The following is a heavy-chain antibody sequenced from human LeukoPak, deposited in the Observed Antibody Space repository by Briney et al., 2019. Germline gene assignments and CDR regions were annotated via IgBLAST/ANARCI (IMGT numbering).Heavy chain of an antibody. Sequence: HPGGSLRLSCAASGFTFSSNAMSWVRQAPGKGLEWVSDISGSGGSTYYADPVKGRFTISRDNSKNTLYLQMNSLRAEDAAVYYCARDGPAVPGQSRAFDVWGQGTMVTVSS. J-gene: IGHJ3*01. CDR2: ISGSGGST. V-gene: IGHV3-23*01. CDR3: ARDGPAVPGQSRAFDV. D-gene: IGHD3-10*01. CDR1: GFTFSSNA.